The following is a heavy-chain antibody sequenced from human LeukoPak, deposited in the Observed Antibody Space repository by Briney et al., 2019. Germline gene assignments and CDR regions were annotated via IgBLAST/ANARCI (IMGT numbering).Heavy chain of an antibody. J-gene: IGHJ4*02. V-gene: IGHV4-34*01. D-gene: IGHD3-22*01. CDR3: ATNYYDSSGLTDY. Sequence: SETLSLTCAVYGGSFSGYYWSWIRQPPGEGLEWIGEINHSGSTNYNPSLKSRVTISVDTSKNRFSLKLSSVTAADTAVYYCATNYYDSSGLTDYWGQGTLVTVSS. CDR1: GGSFSGYY. CDR2: INHSGST.